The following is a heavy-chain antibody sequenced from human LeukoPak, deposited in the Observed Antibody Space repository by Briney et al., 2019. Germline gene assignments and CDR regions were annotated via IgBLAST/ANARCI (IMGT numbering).Heavy chain of an antibody. Sequence: GESLEISCKGSGYRFTSYWIGWVRPLPGKGLEWRGIIYPGDSDTRYSPSFQGQVTISADKSISTAYLQWSSLKASDTAMYYCARLRSGGHDAFDIWGRGTMVTVSS. CDR1: GYRFTSYW. CDR2: IYPGDSDT. J-gene: IGHJ3*02. D-gene: IGHD3-3*01. CDR3: ARLRSGGHDAFDI. V-gene: IGHV5-51*01.